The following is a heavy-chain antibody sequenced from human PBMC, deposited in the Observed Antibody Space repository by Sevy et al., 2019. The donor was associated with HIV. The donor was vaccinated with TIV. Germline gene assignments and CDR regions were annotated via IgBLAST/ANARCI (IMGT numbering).Heavy chain of an antibody. V-gene: IGHV3-13*01. CDR3: AMKSTSYSHFDY. D-gene: IGHD2-2*01. CDR2: FGIAGDT. Sequence: GGSLRLSCAASGLTFSFYDMHWVRQATGKGLEWVSGFGIAGDTYYAGSVKGRFTISRDNAKNSVYLQMNSLRAGDTAVYYCAMKSTSYSHFDYWGQGTLVTVSS. CDR1: GLTFSFYD. J-gene: IGHJ4*02.